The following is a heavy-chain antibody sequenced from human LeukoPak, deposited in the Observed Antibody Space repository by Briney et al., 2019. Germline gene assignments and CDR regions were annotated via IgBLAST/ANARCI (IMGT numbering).Heavy chain of an antibody. J-gene: IGHJ6*03. CDR3: AKDRAARGRGNYFYMDV. V-gene: IGHV3-43D*03. D-gene: IGHD2/OR15-2a*01. Sequence: GGSPRLSCAASGFTFDDYAMHWVRQASGKGLEWVSHITWDGGSTHYADSVEGRFTISRDNRENSLYLQMNSLRPEDTALYYCAKDRAARGRGNYFYMDVWGKGTTVTVSS. CDR1: GFTFDDYA. CDR2: ITWDGGST.